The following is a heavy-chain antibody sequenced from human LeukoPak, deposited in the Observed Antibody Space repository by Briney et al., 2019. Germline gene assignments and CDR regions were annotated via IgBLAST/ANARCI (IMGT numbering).Heavy chain of an antibody. V-gene: IGHV3-7*01. J-gene: IGHJ3*02. CDR3: VRYYDPPVGDAFDI. CDR1: GFRFGSDW. D-gene: IGHD3-16*01. Sequence: PGGSLRLSCAASGFRFGSDWMSWVRQAPGKGLEWVANINPDGSEKYYVDSVKGRFTISRDNDKNSLYLRLNSLRGDDTAVYYCVRYYDPPVGDAFDIWGQGTLVTVSS. CDR2: INPDGSEK.